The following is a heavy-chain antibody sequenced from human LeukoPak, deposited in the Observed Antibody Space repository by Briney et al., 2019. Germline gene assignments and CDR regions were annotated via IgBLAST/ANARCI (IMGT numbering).Heavy chain of an antibody. J-gene: IGHJ3*02. CDR3: ARIPPRSYCSGGSCYRNAFDI. V-gene: IGHV4-34*01. Sequence: SETLSLTCAVYGGSLSGYYWSWLRQPPGKGLEWIGEINHSGSTNYNPSLKSRVTISVDTSKNQFSLKLSSVTAADTAVYYCARIPPRSYCSGGSCYRNAFDIWGQGTMVTVSS. D-gene: IGHD2-15*01. CDR1: GGSLSGYY. CDR2: INHSGST.